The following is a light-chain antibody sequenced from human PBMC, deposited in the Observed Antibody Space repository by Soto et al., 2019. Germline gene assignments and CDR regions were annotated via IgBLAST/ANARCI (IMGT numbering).Light chain of an antibody. CDR1: ITNVGSNI. CDR2: RNN. J-gene: IGLJ3*02. CDR3: SSWDDSLSGVV. V-gene: IGLV1-47*01. Sequence: QSVLTQPPSASGSPGQTITISCSGSITNVGSNIVFWYQQLQGAAPKLLITRNNQRPSWVPDRFSGSKTGTYTSLDISGLRSEEEADYHCSSWDDSLSGVVFGGGTKLTVL.